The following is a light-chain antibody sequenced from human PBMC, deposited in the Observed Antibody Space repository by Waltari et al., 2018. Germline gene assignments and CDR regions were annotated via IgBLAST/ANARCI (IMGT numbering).Light chain of an antibody. J-gene: IGKJ1*01. V-gene: IGKV3-15*01. Sequence: IVMTQSPATLSVSPGDGATRSCRVSQSVSSNLAWYQQKPGQAPRLLIYGASTRATGLPVRFSGSGSGTEFTLTISSLQSEDFAVYYCQQYNNWPPLFGQGTKVEIK. CDR2: GAS. CDR3: QQYNNWPPL. CDR1: QSVSSN.